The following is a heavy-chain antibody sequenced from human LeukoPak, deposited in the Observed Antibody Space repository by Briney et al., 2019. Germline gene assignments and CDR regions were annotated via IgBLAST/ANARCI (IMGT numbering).Heavy chain of an antibody. Sequence: ASVKVSCKVSGYTLTELSMFWVRRAPGKGLEWMGSFDPEDGKTVYAQKFQGRVTMTEDTSTDTAYMELSSLRSEDTAVYYCATGYLVTAGLMDVWGQGTTVTVSS. CDR3: ATGYLVTAGLMDV. J-gene: IGHJ6*02. CDR1: GYTLTELS. D-gene: IGHD6-13*01. V-gene: IGHV1-24*01. CDR2: FDPEDGKT.